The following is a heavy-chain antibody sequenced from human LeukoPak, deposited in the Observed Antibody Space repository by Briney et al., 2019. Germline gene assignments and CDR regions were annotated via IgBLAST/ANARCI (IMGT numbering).Heavy chain of an antibody. V-gene: IGHV1-18*01. CDR1: GYTFTSYG. Sequence: ASVKVSCKASGYTFTSYGISWVRQAPGQGLEWMGWISAYNGNTNYAQKLQGRVTMTTDTSTSTAYMELRSLRSDDTAVYYCGGVGGGIDTSCLFYWGQGTLVTVSS. J-gene: IGHJ4*02. CDR3: GGVGGGIDTSCLFY. CDR2: ISAYNGNT. D-gene: IGHD2-2*01.